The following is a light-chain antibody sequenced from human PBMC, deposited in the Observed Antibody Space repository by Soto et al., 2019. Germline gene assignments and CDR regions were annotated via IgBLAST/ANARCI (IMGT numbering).Light chain of an antibody. CDR2: DVN. V-gene: IGLV2-11*01. J-gene: IGLJ2*01. Sequence: QSALTQPRSVSGSPGQSVTLTYTGTSSDVGGYHYVSWYQHHPGKAPKIIIYDVNKRPSGVPDRFSGAKSGITASLSISGLQTEDEADYYCCSYAGNYTLVFGGGTKVTVL. CDR3: CSYAGNYTLV. CDR1: SSDVGGYHY.